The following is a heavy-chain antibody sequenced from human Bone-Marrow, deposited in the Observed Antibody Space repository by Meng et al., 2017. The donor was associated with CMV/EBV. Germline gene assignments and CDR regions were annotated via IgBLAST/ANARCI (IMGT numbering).Heavy chain of an antibody. D-gene: IGHD3-3*01. CDR3: TTDGITIFGVVIPRFDY. V-gene: IGHV3-7*01. J-gene: IGHJ4*02. CDR2: VNLDGSEK. CDR1: GFIFSGFW. Sequence: GGSLRLSCEASGFIFSGFWMSWVRQAPGKGLEWVANVNLDGSEKKYLDSVKGRFTISRDNAKNSLYLQMNSLRVEDTAIYYCTTDGITIFGVVIPRFDYWGQGTLVTVSS.